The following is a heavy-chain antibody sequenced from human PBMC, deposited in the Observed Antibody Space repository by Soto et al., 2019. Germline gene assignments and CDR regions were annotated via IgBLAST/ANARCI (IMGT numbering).Heavy chain of an antibody. D-gene: IGHD3-16*01. CDR1: GVPISTDDYY. CDR2: IYHSGST. Sequence: SETLSLTCTVSGVPISTDDYYWGWIRQPPGKGLEWIGSIYHSGSTYYNPSLKSRVTISVDTSKNQFSLKLSSVTAADTAVYYCARVFGGQDAFDIWGQGTMVTVSS. V-gene: IGHV4-38-2*02. J-gene: IGHJ3*02. CDR3: ARVFGGQDAFDI.